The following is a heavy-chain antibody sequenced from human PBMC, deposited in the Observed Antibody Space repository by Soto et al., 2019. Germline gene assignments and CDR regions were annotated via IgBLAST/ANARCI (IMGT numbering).Heavy chain of an antibody. CDR1: GYTLTELS. J-gene: IGHJ4*02. CDR2: FDPEDGET. CDR3: ATRLHGYSRMATSLFDY. D-gene: IGHD2-21*01. Sequence: QVQLVQSGAEVKKPGASVKVSCKVSGYTLTELSMHWVRQAPGKGLEWMGGFDPEDGETIYAQKFQGRVTMTEDTSTDTAYMERISLRSEDTAVYYCATRLHGYSRMATSLFDYWGQGPLVTVSS. V-gene: IGHV1-24*01.